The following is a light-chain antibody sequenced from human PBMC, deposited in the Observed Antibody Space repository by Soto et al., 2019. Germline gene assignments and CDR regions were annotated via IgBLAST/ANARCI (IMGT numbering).Light chain of an antibody. CDR1: QSVSSSY. CDR2: GAS. Sequence: IVLTQSPAILALSPGDRATLSCRASQSVSSSYLAWYQQRPGQAPRLLIYGASTRASGVPDRFSGSGSGTDFTLTISGLQSEDSAVYFCQQYNNWPFSFGQGTRLETK. CDR3: QQYNNWPFS. V-gene: IGKV3-15*01. J-gene: IGKJ5*01.